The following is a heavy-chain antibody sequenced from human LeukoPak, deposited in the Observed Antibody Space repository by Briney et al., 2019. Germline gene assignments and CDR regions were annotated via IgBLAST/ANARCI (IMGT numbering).Heavy chain of an antibody. V-gene: IGHV3-49*04. CDR2: IRSKAYGGTT. Sequence: PGGSLRLSCAASGFTFSSYSMNWVRQAPGKGLEWVGFIRSKAYGGTTEYAASVEGRFTISRDDSRGIAYLQMNSLKTEDTAFYYCTRGPILLWIHNGMDVWGQGTTVTVSS. CDR3: TRGPILLWIHNGMDV. D-gene: IGHD2/OR15-2a*01. J-gene: IGHJ6*02. CDR1: GFTFSSYS.